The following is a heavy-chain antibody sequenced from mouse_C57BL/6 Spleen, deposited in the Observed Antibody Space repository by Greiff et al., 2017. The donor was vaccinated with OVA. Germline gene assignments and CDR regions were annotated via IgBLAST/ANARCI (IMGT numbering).Heavy chain of an antibody. D-gene: IGHD2-1*01. J-gene: IGHJ3*01. V-gene: IGHV2-2*01. CDR1: GFSLTSYG. CDR2: IWSGGST. Sequence: QVQLQQSGPGLVQPSQSLSITCTVSGFSLTSYGVHWVRQSPGKGLEWLGVIWSGGSTDYNAAFISRLSISKDNSKSQVFFKMNSLQADDTAIYYYARNGGNPFAYWGQGTLVTVSA. CDR3: ARNGGNPFAY.